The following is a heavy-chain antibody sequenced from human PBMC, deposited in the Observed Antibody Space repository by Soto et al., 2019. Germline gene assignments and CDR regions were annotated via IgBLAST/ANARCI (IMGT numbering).Heavy chain of an antibody. CDR2: IKYDGSEE. CDR1: GFSFSSVW. CDR3: ATDLNWQGH. V-gene: IGHV3-7*01. J-gene: IGHJ4*02. Sequence: GGSLRLSCVVSGFSFSSVWMTWVRQAPGKGLECVANIKYDGSEEYYVDSVKGRFTISRDNAKNSLYLQMNSLRDEDSAVYYCATDLNWQGHWGQGTLVTVSS.